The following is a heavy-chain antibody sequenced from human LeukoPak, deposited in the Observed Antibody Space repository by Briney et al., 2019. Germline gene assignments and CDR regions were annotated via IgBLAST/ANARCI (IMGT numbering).Heavy chain of an antibody. CDR3: ARHATGSYSVPWLDP. CDR2: ISTSGGT. CDR1: GGSISSHY. Sequence: SGTLSLTCTVSGGSISSHYWSWVRQPPGKGLEWIGYISTSGGTSYNPSLKSRVAILGDTSKNQFSLKLTSVTAADAAVYYCARHATGSYSVPWLDPWGQGTLVTVSS. J-gene: IGHJ5*02. D-gene: IGHD3-10*01. V-gene: IGHV4-59*08.